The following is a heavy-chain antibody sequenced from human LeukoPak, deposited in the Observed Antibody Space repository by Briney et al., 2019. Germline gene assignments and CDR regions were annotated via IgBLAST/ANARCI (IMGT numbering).Heavy chain of an antibody. CDR1: VFTVSSNY. J-gene: IGHJ4*02. CDR2: IYSGGST. CDR3: ARGGTTVTYFDY. V-gene: IGHV3-53*01. Sequence: GGSLRLSCAASVFTVSSNYMSWVRQAPGKGLEWVAVIYSGGSTYYADSVKGRFTISRDNSKNTVFLQMNSLRIEDTSVYYCARGGTTVTYFDYWGQGTLVTVSS. D-gene: IGHD4-17*01.